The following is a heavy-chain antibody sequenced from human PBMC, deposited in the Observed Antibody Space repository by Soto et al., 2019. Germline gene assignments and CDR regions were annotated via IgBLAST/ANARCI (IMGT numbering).Heavy chain of an antibody. V-gene: IGHV4-31*03. D-gene: IGHD3-10*01. CDR2: IYYSGST. Sequence: SETLSLTCTVSGGSISSGGYYWSWIRQHPGKGLEWIGYIYYSGSTYYNPSLRSRVTISVDTSKNRFSLKLSSVTAADTAVYYCARDREEVRPGGMDVWGQATTVTVSS. CDR3: ARDREEVRPGGMDV. J-gene: IGHJ6*02. CDR1: GGSISSGGYY.